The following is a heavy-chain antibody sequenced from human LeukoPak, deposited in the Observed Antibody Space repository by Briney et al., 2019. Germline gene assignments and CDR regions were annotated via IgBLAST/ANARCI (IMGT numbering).Heavy chain of an antibody. CDR2: IYYNGNT. V-gene: IGHV4-39*07. CDR3: ARARGYYDILTGYHSRGHFAY. Sequence: PSETLSLTCTVSGGSISSSSHYWGWIRQPPGKGLEWIGSIYYNGNTYYNPSLKSRVTISLYTSKTQFSLKLSSVTAADTAVYYCARARGYYDILTGYHSRGHFAYWGQGTQVSVSS. J-gene: IGHJ4*02. D-gene: IGHD3-9*01. CDR1: GGSISSSSHY.